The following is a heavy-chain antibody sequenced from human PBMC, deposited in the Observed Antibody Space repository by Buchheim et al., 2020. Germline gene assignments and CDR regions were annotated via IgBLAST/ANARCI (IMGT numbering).Heavy chain of an antibody. CDR2: IRGDGDER. Sequence: EVQLVESGGGLVQPGGSLRLSCAVSGFTFSSRWMSWVRQAPEKGLERVANIRGDGDERYYVDSVKCRFTISSDNSKNSLYFQMNSLRAEDTAVYYCAIGRGLDVWGQGTT. CDR3: AIGRGLDV. J-gene: IGHJ6*02. CDR1: GFTFSSRW. V-gene: IGHV3-7*03.